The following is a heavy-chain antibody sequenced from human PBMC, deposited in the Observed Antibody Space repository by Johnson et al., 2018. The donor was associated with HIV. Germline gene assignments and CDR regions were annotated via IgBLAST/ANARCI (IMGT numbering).Heavy chain of an antibody. V-gene: IGHV3-64*01. Sequence: VQLVESGGGVVQPGRSLRLSCAASGFTFSTYAMHWVRQAPGKGPEYVSGVSSNGGKTYYANSVKGSFTISRDNSKNTLYLQMGSLSTEDMAVYHCARARYTSDWYLYDAFDIWGQGTMVTVSS. CDR1: GFTFSTYA. CDR3: ARARYTSDWYLYDAFDI. CDR2: VSSNGGKT. D-gene: IGHD6-13*01. J-gene: IGHJ3*02.